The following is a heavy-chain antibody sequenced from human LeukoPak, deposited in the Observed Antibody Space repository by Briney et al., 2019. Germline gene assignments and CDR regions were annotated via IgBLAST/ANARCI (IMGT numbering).Heavy chain of an antibody. Sequence: GGSLRLSCVASGFIVSSNYMSWVRQAPGKGPDWVSVISSGGNTNYADSVKDRFSISRDNSKNTLYLQMNSLRAEDTAVYYCARSDYGDSLGPYYFGDWGQGTLVTVSS. D-gene: IGHD4-17*01. J-gene: IGHJ4*02. CDR1: GFIVSSNY. V-gene: IGHV3-66*01. CDR2: ISSGGNT. CDR3: ARSDYGDSLGPYYFGD.